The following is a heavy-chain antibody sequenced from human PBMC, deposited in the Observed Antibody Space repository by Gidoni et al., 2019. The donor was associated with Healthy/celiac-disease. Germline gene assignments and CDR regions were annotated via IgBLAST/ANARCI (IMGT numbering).Heavy chain of an antibody. CDR1: GFTFSSYA. CDR2: ISGSGGST. D-gene: IGHD6-19*01. V-gene: IGHV3-23*01. CDR3: AKGGVAGRLIGFDY. Sequence: EVQLLESGGGLVQPGGSLRLSCAASGFTFSSYALSWVRQAPGQGLAWVSAISGSGGSTYYADSVKGRFTISRDNSKNTLYLQMNSLRAEDTAVYYCAKGGVAGRLIGFDYWGQGTLVTVSS. J-gene: IGHJ4*02.